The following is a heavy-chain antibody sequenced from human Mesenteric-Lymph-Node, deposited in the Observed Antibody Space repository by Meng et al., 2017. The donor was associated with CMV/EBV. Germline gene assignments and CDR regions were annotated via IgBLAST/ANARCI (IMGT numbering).Heavy chain of an antibody. CDR1: GFTFSRSW. D-gene: IGHD5-24*01. J-gene: IGHJ4*02. Sequence: GESLKTPCAAPGFTFSRSWMNWVRQAPGKGLEWVANIKPDGRGDFVDAVKGRFTISRDNAKNSLYLQMNSLRAEDTAVYYCAHGDALFFEHWGQGILVTVSS. CDR3: AHGDALFFEH. CDR2: IKPDGRGD. V-gene: IGHV3-7*01.